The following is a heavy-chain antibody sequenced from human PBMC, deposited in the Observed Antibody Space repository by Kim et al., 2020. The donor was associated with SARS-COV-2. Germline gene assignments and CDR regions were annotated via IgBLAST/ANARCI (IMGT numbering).Heavy chain of an antibody. J-gene: IGHJ6*02. CDR3: AKGTFGVVIYYYGMDV. D-gene: IGHD3-3*01. V-gene: IGHV3-23*01. Sequence: GGSLRLSCAASGFTFSSYAMSWVRQAPGKGLEWVSAISGSGGSTYYADSVKGRFTISRDNSKNTLYLQMNSLRAEDTAVYYCAKGTFGVVIYYYGMDVWGQGTTVTVSS. CDR2: ISGSGGST. CDR1: GFTFSSYA.